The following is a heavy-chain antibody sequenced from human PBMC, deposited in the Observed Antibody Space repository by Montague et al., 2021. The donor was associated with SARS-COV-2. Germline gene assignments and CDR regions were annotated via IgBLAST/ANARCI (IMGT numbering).Heavy chain of an antibody. CDR3: ARLEAGDCSGGSCYSSWFDP. V-gene: IGHV4-59*08. D-gene: IGHD2-15*01. J-gene: IGHJ5*02. Sequence: KPSLKSRVTISVDTSKNQFSLKLSSVTAADTAVYYCARLEAGDCSGGSCYSSWFDPWGQGTLVTVSS.